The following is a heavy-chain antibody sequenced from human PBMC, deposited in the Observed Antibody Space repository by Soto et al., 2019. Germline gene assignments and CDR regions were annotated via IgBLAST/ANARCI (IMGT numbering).Heavy chain of an antibody. V-gene: IGHV4-59*08. CDR2: IYYSGST. Sequence: PSETLSLTCTVSGGSISSYYWSWTRQPPGKGLEWIGYIYYSGSTNYNPSLKSRVTISVDTSKNQFSLKLSSVTAADTAVYYCASVRTTAEYFQHWGQGTLVTVSS. CDR1: GGSISSYY. J-gene: IGHJ1*01. CDR3: ASVRTTAEYFQH.